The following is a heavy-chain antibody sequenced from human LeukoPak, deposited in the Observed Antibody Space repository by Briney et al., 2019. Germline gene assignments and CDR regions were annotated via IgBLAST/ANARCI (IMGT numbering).Heavy chain of an antibody. D-gene: IGHD2-2*01. J-gene: IGHJ5*02. CDR1: GCTFIAYY. V-gene: IGHV1-2*02. CDR3: AKGLSTGWFDP. CDR2: TNANSGDT. Sequence: GASVKVSCKASGCTFIAYYIHWVRQAPGQGLEWMGWTNANSGDTNYAQKFQGRVTMTRDTSISAAYMDLSRLTSDDTAIYYCAKGLSTGWFDPWGQGTLVIVSS.